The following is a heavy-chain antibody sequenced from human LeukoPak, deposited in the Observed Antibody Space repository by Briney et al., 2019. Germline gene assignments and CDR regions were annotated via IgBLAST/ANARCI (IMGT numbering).Heavy chain of an antibody. CDR2: IIPILGIA. CDR3: ARAAASRFSSSWEF. J-gene: IGHJ4*02. CDR1: GGTFSSYA. V-gene: IGHV1-69*04. D-gene: IGHD6-13*01. Sequence: SVKVSCKASGGTFSSYAISWVRQAPGQGLEWMGRIIPILGIANYAQKFQGRVTITADKSTSTAYMELSSLRSEDTAVYYCARAAASRFSSSWEFWGQGTLVTVSS.